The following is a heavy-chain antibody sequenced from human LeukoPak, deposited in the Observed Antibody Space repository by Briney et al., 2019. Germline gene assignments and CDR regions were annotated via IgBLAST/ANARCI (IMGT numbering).Heavy chain of an antibody. CDR3: AREYYYDSSGYYRNDAFDI. J-gene: IGHJ3*02. CDR2: INPNSGGT. V-gene: IGHV1-2*02. D-gene: IGHD3-22*01. CDR1: GYTFTGYY. Sequence: ASVKVPCKASGYTFTGYYMHWVRQAPGQGLEWMGWINPNSGGTNYAQKFQGRVTMTRDTSISAAYMELSRLRSDDTAVYYCAREYYYDSSGYYRNDAFDIWGQGTMVTVSS.